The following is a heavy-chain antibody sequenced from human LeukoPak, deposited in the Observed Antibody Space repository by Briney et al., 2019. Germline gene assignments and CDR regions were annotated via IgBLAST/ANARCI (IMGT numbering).Heavy chain of an antibody. CDR3: ARDSGNSVMDV. Sequence: PGGSLRLSCAAAGFTFSSYGMHWVRQAPGKGREWVAVIWYDGSNKYYADSVKGRFNISRDNSKHTLYLQMNSLRAEDTAVYYCARDSGNSVMDVWGKGTTVTVSS. CDR2: IWYDGSNK. J-gene: IGHJ6*03. D-gene: IGHD4-23*01. CDR1: GFTFSSYG. V-gene: IGHV3-33*01.